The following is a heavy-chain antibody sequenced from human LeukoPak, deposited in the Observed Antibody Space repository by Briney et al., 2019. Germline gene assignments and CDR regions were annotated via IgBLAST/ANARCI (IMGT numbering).Heavy chain of an antibody. CDR3: ARNNRDGYNRPYYYYMEV. D-gene: IGHD5-24*01. Sequence: GASVKVSCKASGYTFTGYYMHWVRQAPGQGLEWMGWINPNSGGTNYAQKFQGRVTMTRDTSISTAYMELSRLRSDDTAVYYCARNNRDGYNRPYYYYMEVWGKGTTVTVSS. CDR1: GYTFTGYY. V-gene: IGHV1-2*02. CDR2: INPNSGGT. J-gene: IGHJ6*03.